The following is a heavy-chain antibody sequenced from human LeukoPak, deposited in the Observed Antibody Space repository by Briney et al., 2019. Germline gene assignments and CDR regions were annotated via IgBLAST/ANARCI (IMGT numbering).Heavy chain of an antibody. D-gene: IGHD3-22*01. J-gene: IGHJ4*02. V-gene: IGHV3-21*01. CDR1: GFTFSSYE. CDR3: ARRAGDYSHPYDY. CDR2: ISSSSYI. Sequence: GGSLRLSCAASGFTFSSYEMNWVRQAPGKGLEWVSSISSSSYIYYADSVKGRFTISRDNAKNSLYLQMNSLRAEDTAVYYCARRAGDYSHPYDYWGQGTLVTVSS.